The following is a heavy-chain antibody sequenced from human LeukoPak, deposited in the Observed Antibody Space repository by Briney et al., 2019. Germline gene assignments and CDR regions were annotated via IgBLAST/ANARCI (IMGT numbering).Heavy chain of an antibody. V-gene: IGHV3-23*01. CDR3: AKATAPHLGYAFDI. CDR2: ISGRGANT. Sequence: PGGSLRFSCAASGFTFTNYAMNWVRQAPGKGLEWVSAISGRGANTYYADSVKGRFTISRDNSKNTLYLQMSTLRAEDTAVYYCAKATAPHLGYAFDIWGQGTMVIVFS. J-gene: IGHJ3*02. D-gene: IGHD7-27*01. CDR1: GFTFTNYA.